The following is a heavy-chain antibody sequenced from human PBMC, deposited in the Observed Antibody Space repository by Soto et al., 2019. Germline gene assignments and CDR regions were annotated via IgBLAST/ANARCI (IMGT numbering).Heavy chain of an antibody. J-gene: IGHJ4*02. Sequence: QVQLQESGPGLVKPSKTLSLTCTVSGGSISSGGYYWSWIRQHPGKGLGWIGYLYYRGSTYYTPSLKSRVTISVDTSKNQFSLKLSSVTAADTAVYYCARGSVVAATLFDYWGQGTLVTVSS. D-gene: IGHD2-15*01. CDR2: LYYRGST. CDR1: GGSISSGGYY. CDR3: ARGSVVAATLFDY. V-gene: IGHV4-31*03.